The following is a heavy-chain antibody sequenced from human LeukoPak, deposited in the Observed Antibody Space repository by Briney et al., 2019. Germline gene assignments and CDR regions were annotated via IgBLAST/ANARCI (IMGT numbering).Heavy chain of an antibody. CDR3: AKTAVTTMVGWFDP. V-gene: IGHV3-21*01. D-gene: IGHD4-23*01. CDR1: GFSVSTNH. CDR2: ISDSGRYM. Sequence: GGSPRLSCAVSGFSVSTNHMSWVRQAPGKGLEWVSSISDSGRYMYQADSLKGRFTISRDNAKDLLYLQMSDLRDDDTAIYYCAKTAVTTMVGWFDPWGQGALVTASS. J-gene: IGHJ5*02.